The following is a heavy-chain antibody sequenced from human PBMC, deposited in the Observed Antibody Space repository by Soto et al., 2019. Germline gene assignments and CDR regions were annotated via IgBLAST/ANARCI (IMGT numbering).Heavy chain of an antibody. CDR1: GFTFSSYA. CDR3: ARTLRHIVVVTAHFDY. D-gene: IGHD2-21*02. V-gene: IGHV3-30-3*01. CDR2: ISYDGSNK. J-gene: IGHJ4*02. Sequence: GGSLRLSCAASGFTFSSYAMHWVRQAPGKGLEWVAVISYDGSNKYYADSVKGRFTISKDNSKNTLYLQMNSLRAEDTAVYYCARTLRHIVVVTAHFDYWGQGTLVTVSS.